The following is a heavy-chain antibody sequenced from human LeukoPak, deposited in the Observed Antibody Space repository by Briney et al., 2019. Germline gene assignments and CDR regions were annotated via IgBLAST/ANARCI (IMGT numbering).Heavy chain of an antibody. CDR3: ARDRGYCSSTSCFNWFDP. J-gene: IGHJ5*02. V-gene: IGHV4-34*01. D-gene: IGHD2-2*01. CDR2: INHSGST. Sequence: SETLSLTCAVYGGSFSGYYWSWIRQPPGKGLEWIGEINHSGSTNYNPSLKSRVTISVDTSKNQFSLKLSSVTAADMAVYYCARDRGYCSSTSCFNWFDPWGQGTLVSVSS. CDR1: GGSFSGYY.